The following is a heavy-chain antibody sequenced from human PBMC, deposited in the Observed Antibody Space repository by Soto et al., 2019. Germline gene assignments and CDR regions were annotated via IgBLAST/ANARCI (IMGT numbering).Heavy chain of an antibody. CDR1: GYTFTSYD. CDR3: ARVPYYYDSSGYYYYYYGMDV. V-gene: IGHV1-8*01. Sequence: ASVKVSCKASGYTFTSYDINWVRQATGQGLEWMGWMNPNSGNTGYAQKFQGRVTMTRNTSISTAYMELSSLRSEDMAVYYCARVPYYYDSSGYYYYYYGMDVWGQGTTVTVSS. J-gene: IGHJ6*02. CDR2: MNPNSGNT. D-gene: IGHD3-22*01.